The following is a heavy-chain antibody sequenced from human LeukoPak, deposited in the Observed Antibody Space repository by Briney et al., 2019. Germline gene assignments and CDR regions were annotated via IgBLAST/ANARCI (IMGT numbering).Heavy chain of an antibody. V-gene: IGHV3-23*01. D-gene: IGHD1-26*01. J-gene: IGHJ4*02. CDR1: GFTFSSYG. CDR2: ISGSGGST. CDR3: AKDALPPPSGSYRAGGFDY. Sequence: SGGSLRLSCAASGFTFSSYGMSWVRQAPGKGLEWVSAISGSGGSTYYADSVKGRFTISRDNSKNTLYLQMNSLRAEDTAVYYCAKDALPPPSGSYRAGGFDYWGQGTLVTVSS.